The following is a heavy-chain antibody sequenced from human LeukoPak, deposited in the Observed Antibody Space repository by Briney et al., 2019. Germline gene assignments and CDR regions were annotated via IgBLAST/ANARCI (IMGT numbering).Heavy chain of an antibody. J-gene: IGHJ4*02. CDR3: ARAATVQEYYFDY. Sequence: SVKVSCKASGGTFSSYAISWVRQAPGQGLEWMGGIIPIFGTANYAQKFQGRVTITADESASTAYMELSSLRSEDTAVYYCARAATVQEYYFDYWGQGTLVTVSS. CDR1: GGTFSSYA. D-gene: IGHD2-15*01. CDR2: IIPIFGTA. V-gene: IGHV1-69*01.